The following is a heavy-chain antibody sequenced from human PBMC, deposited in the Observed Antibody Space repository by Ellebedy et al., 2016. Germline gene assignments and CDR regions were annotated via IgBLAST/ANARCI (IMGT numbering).Heavy chain of an antibody. CDR3: ARDRVFRYFDL. CDR2: ISSSSSYI. CDR1: GFTFSSYS. V-gene: IGHV3-21*01. J-gene: IGHJ2*01. D-gene: IGHD3-10*01. Sequence: GGSLRLSCAAAGFTFSSYSMNWVRQAPGKGLEWVSSISSSSSYIYYADSVKGRFTISRDNAKNSLYLQMNSLRAEDTAVYYCARDRVFRYFDLWGRGTLVTVSS.